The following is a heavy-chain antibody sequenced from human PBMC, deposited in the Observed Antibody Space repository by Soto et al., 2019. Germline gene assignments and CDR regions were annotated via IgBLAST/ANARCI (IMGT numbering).Heavy chain of an antibody. D-gene: IGHD6-19*01. CDR1: GYSFTSYW. V-gene: IGHV5-51*01. CDR3: ARRVFGKEWLVNNNWFDP. J-gene: IGHJ5*02. Sequence: PGESLKISCKGSGYSFTSYWIGWVRQMPGKGLEWMGIIYPGDSDTRYSPSFQGQVTISADKSISTAYLQWSSLKASDTAMYYCARRVFGKEWLVNNNWFDPWGQGTLVTVSS. CDR2: IYPGDSDT.